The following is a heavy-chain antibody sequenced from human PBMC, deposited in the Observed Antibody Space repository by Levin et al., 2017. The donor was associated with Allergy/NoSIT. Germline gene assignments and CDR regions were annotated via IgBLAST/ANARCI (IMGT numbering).Heavy chain of an antibody. Sequence: GGSLRLSCAASGFTFSTYGVHWVRQPPGKGLEWVAGISYDGSNKYYADSVKGRFSISRDNSKNTLYWQMTSLGADDTAVFYCAREPGGASSWPRFDHWGQGALVTVSS. V-gene: IGHV3-33*01. CDR3: AREPGGASSWPRFDH. CDR1: GFTFSTYG. CDR2: ISYDGSNK. J-gene: IGHJ4*02. D-gene: IGHD6-13*01.